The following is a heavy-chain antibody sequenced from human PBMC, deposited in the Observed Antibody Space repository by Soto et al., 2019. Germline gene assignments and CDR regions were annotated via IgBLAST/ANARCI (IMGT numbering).Heavy chain of an antibody. Sequence: SVKVSYKSSGCTFSSYAIRWVRQAPGQGLEWMGGIIPIFGTANYAQKFQGRVTITADKSTSTAYMELRSLRSEDTAVYYCASWRESSSSSHFDDWGQGTLVTVSS. CDR3: ASWRESSSSSHFDD. D-gene: IGHD6-6*01. CDR1: GCTFSSYA. CDR2: IIPIFGTA. J-gene: IGHJ4*02. V-gene: IGHV1-69*06.